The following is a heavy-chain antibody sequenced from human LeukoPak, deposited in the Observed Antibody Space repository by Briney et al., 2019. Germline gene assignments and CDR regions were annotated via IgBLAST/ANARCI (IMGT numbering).Heavy chain of an antibody. CDR3: ARGLLTYYYGSGANPHSLNCYFDY. CDR2: IYSSGRT. CDR1: HVSLQNDY. V-gene: IGHV4-4*07. D-gene: IGHD3-22*01. Sequence: SETLWLTSTVSHVSLQNDYWSWIPQSAGKGLEWLGLIYSSGRTNYNPSLNGLLSLSLDTSKNHVSLKLRSVTDADTAVYFCARGLLTYYYGSGANPHSLNCYFDYWGLGTLVTVSS. J-gene: IGHJ4*02.